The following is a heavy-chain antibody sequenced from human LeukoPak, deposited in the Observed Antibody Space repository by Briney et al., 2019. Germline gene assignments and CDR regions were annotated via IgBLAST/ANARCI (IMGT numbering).Heavy chain of an antibody. Sequence: GGSLRLSCAASGFTFSSYAMSWVRQAPGKGLEWVSAISGSGGSTYYADSVKGRFTISRDNSKNTLYLQMNSLRAEDTAVYYCAKGPVTMIVVVPELWGDDYWGQGTLVTVSS. V-gene: IGHV3-23*01. J-gene: IGHJ4*02. CDR2: ISGSGGST. CDR3: AKGPVTMIVVVPELWGDDY. CDR1: GFTFSSYA. D-gene: IGHD3-22*01.